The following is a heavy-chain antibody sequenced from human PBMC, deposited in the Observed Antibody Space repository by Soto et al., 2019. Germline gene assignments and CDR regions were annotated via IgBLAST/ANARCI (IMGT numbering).Heavy chain of an antibody. J-gene: IGHJ4*02. Sequence: SETLSLTCAVSGGSISSGGYSWSWIRQPPGKGLEWIGYIYHSGSTYYNPSPKSRVTISVDRSNNQFSLKLSSVTAADTAVYYCARVSYYDSSGYYYEGGYFDYWGQGTLVTVSS. D-gene: IGHD3-22*01. CDR2: IYHSGST. CDR3: ARVSYYDSSGYYYEGGYFDY. CDR1: GGSISSGGYS. V-gene: IGHV4-30-2*01.